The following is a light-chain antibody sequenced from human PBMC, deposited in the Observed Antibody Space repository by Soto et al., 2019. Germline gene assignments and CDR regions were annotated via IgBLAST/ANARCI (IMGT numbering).Light chain of an antibody. V-gene: IGLV2-14*01. Sequence: QSALTQPASLSGSPGQSITISCTGTISDVGGYNYVFWYQQHPGKAPKLMIYEVSNRPSGVSNRFSGSKSGNTASLTISGLQAEDEADYYCSSYTSSSTLLYVFGTGTKVTV. J-gene: IGLJ1*01. CDR1: ISDVGGYNY. CDR2: EVS. CDR3: SSYTSSSTLLYV.